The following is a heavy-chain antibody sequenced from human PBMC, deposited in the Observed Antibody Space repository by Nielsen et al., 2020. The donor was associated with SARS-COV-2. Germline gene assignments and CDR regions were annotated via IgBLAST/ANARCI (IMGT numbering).Heavy chain of an antibody. CDR3: ARDGGRRTMFGVNHRVRKDAFDI. Sequence: GGSLRLSCAASGFTFSSYAMHWVRQAPGKGLEWVAVILYDGSNKYYADSVKGRFTISRDNSKNTLYLQMNSLRVEDTAVYYCARDGGRRTMFGVNHRVRKDAFDIWGQGTMVTVSS. CDR2: ILYDGSNK. CDR1: GFTFSSYA. D-gene: IGHD3-3*01. J-gene: IGHJ3*02. V-gene: IGHV3-30-3*01.